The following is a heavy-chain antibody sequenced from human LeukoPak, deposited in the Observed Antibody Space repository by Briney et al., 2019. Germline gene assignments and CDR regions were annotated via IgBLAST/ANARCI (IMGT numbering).Heavy chain of an antibody. J-gene: IGHJ1*01. V-gene: IGHV1-2*02. D-gene: IGHD6-13*01. CDR2: INPSSGRT. Sequence: GASVKVSCRASGYTFTAYFIYWVRQAPGQGLEWVGWINPSSGRTNSAQKFQGRVTMTGDTSISTAYMELSSLRSDDTAVYYCARAHVLRSSSRSFQHWGQGTLVSVAS. CDR3: ARAHVLRSSSRSFQH. CDR1: GYTFTAYF.